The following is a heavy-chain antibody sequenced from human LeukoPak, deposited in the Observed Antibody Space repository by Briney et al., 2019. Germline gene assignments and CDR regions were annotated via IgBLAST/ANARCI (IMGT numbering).Heavy chain of an antibody. CDR3: ARGHEYSYGSLNLFDY. J-gene: IGHJ4*02. V-gene: IGHV4-34*01. D-gene: IGHD5-18*01. CDR2: INHSGST. CDR1: GGSFSGYY. Sequence: PSETLSLTCAGYGGSFSGYYWSWIRQPPGKGREWIGEINHSGSTNYNPSLKSRVTISVDTSKNQFSLKLSSVTAADTAVYYCARGHEYSYGSLNLFDYWGQGTLVTVSS.